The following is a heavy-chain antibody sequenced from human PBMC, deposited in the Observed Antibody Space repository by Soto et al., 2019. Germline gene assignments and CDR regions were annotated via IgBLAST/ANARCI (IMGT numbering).Heavy chain of an antibody. Sequence: QVQLQESGPGLVKPSETLSLTCTVSGGSISSYYWSWIRQPPGKGLEWIGYIYYSGSTNYNPSLKSLVPMSVPTSNIQFSLKLSSVTAADAAVYSCARRYGGTFDYWGQRTLVTVSS. CDR2: IYYSGST. V-gene: IGHV4-59*01. D-gene: IGHD3-16*01. CDR1: GGSISSYY. J-gene: IGHJ4*02. CDR3: ARRYGGTFDY.